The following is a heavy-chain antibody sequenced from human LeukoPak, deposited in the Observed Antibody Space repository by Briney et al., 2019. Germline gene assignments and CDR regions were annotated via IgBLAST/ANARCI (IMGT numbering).Heavy chain of an antibody. CDR3: AKASGYCSSTSCLYYYYYYYVDV. CDR2: INHSGST. V-gene: IGHV4-34*01. CDR1: GGSFSGYY. Sequence: SETLSLTCAVYGGSFSGYYWSWIRQPPGKGLEWIGEINHSGSTNYNPSLKSRVTISVDTSKNQFSLKLSSVTAADTAVYYCAKASGYCSSTSCLYYYYYYYVDVWGKGTTVTVSS. J-gene: IGHJ6*03. D-gene: IGHD2-2*01.